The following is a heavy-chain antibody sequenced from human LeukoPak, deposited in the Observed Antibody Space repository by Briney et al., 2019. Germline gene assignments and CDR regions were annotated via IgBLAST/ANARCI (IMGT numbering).Heavy chain of an antibody. CDR1: GFTFDDYA. Sequence: GGSLRLSCAASGFTFDDYAMHWVRQAPGKGLEWVSGISWNSGSIGYADSVKGRFTISRDNAKNSLYLQMNSLRAEDTAVYYCARYGNGAWLAHYAFDSWGQGTMVTVSS. CDR3: ARYGNGAWLAHYAFDS. CDR2: ISWNSGSI. J-gene: IGHJ3*02. D-gene: IGHD6-19*01. V-gene: IGHV3-9*01.